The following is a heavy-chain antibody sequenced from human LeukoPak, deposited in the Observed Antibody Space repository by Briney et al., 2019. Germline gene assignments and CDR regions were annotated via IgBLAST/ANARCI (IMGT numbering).Heavy chain of an antibody. CDR1: GYTFTGYY. CDR2: INPNSGGT. CDR3: ARDPYGTWYFDL. J-gene: IGHJ2*01. D-gene: IGHD3-10*01. V-gene: IGHV1-2*02. Sequence: VASAKVSCKASGYTFTGYYMHWVRQAPGQGLKWMGWINPNSGGTNYAQKFQGRVTMTRDTSISTAYMELSRLRSDDTAVYYCARDPYGTWYFDLWGRGTLVTVSS.